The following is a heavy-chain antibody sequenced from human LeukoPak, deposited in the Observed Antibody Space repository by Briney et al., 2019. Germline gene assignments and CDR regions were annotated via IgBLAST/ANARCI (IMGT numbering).Heavy chain of an antibody. Sequence: QSQTLSLTCAISGDSVSSNSAAWNWIRQSPSRGLEWLGRTYYRSKWYNDYAVSVKSRITINPDTSKNQFSLQLNSVTPEDTAVYYCAREDTHYYDSSGFDYWGQGTLVTVSS. V-gene: IGHV6-1*01. D-gene: IGHD3-22*01. CDR1: GDSVSSNSAA. CDR3: AREDTHYYDSSGFDY. CDR2: TYYRSKWYN. J-gene: IGHJ4*02.